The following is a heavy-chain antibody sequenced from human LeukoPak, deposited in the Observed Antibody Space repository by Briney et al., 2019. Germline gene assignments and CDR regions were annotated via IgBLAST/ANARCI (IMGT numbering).Heavy chain of an antibody. Sequence: PGGPLRLSCAASGFTFSSYGMHWVRQAPGKGLEWVAVISYDGSNKYYADSVKGRFTISRDNSKNTLYLQMNSLRAEDTAVYYCAKDYGSGIGPWGQGTLVTVSS. J-gene: IGHJ5*02. D-gene: IGHD3-10*01. CDR3: AKDYGSGIGP. CDR1: GFTFSSYG. V-gene: IGHV3-30*18. CDR2: ISYDGSNK.